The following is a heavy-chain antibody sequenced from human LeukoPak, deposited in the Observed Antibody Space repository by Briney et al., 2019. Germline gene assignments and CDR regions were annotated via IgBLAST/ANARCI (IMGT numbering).Heavy chain of an antibody. Sequence: GGSLTLSCAAAGFPFSSYAMSWVRQAPGKGLEWVSAISGSGDNTFYADSVKGRFTISRDNSKNTLLLQMNSLRGEDTALYFCAKDLWSVAVSALDHWGQGARVTVSS. D-gene: IGHD3-3*01. CDR2: ISGSGDNT. CDR3: AKDLWSVAVSALDH. J-gene: IGHJ4*02. CDR1: GFPFSSYA. V-gene: IGHV3-23*01.